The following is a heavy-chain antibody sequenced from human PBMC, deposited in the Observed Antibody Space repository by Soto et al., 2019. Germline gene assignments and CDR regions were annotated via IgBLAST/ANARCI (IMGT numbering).Heavy chain of an antibody. CDR2: ISGRGDDT. CDR1: GFTFTASA. J-gene: IGHJ4*02. V-gene: IGHV3-23*01. CDR3: AKGSCSGGSCFRLEY. Sequence: EVQLLESGGGLVQPGGSLRLSCAASGFTFTASAMSWVRQAPGKGLEWISIISGRGDDTNYADSVKGRFTISRDNSKNTVYLQMNSLRAEDTAIYYCAKGSCSGGSCFRLEYWGQGTLVTVSS. D-gene: IGHD2-15*01.